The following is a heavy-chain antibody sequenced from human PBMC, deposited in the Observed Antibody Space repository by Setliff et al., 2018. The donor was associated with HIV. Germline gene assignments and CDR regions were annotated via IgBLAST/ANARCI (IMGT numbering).Heavy chain of an antibody. V-gene: IGHV5-51*01. CDR2: IFPGDSDT. D-gene: IGHD6-19*01. CDR1: GYSFTRYW. Sequence: RGESLKISCQGSGYSFTRYWIGWVRQMPGKGLEWMGIIFPGDSDTRFSPSFQGHVTISADKSTNTAFLQWSSLKASDSAMYYCSRGIAVAGHDFANTPGDIWGQGTMVTVSS. J-gene: IGHJ3*02. CDR3: SRGIAVAGHDFANTPGDI.